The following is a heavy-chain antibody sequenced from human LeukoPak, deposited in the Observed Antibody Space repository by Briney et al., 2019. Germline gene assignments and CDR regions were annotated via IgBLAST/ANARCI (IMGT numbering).Heavy chain of an antibody. CDR1: GFTFSNNW. CDR3: AITMILVFNGFQH. Sequence: GGSLRLSCAASGFTFSNNWMSWVRQAPGKGLEWVANIKQDGSEKYYLDSVKGRFTISRDNAQNSLYLQMNSLRAEDTAVYYCAITMILVFNGFQHWGQGTLVTVSS. J-gene: IGHJ1*01. V-gene: IGHV3-7*01. D-gene: IGHD3-22*01. CDR2: IKQDGSEK.